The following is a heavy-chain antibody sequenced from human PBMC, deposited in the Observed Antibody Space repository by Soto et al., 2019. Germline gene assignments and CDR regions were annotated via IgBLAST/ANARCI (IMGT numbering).Heavy chain of an antibody. CDR3: ARDLERQWGPMVL. V-gene: IGHV1-69*01. CDR2: IIPIFGTA. D-gene: IGHD6-19*01. J-gene: IGHJ6*02. Sequence: QVQLVQSGAEVKKPGSSVKVSCKASGGTFSSYAISWVRQAPGQGLEWMGGIIPIFGTANYAQKLQGRVTITADESTSTAYMALSSLRSEDTAVYYCARDLERQWGPMVLWGQGTTVTVSS. CDR1: GGTFSSYA.